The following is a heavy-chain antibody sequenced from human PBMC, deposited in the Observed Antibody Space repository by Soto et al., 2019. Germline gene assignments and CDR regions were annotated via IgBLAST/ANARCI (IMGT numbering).Heavy chain of an antibody. CDR2: RNRDGSST. Sequence: GGSLRLSCAASGFTFSSYWMHWVRQAPGKGLVWVSRRNRDGSSTSYADSVNGRFTISRDSAKNTLYLQMNSMRAEDTAVYYCERGAREFDYWGQGPLVTVSS. J-gene: IGHJ4*02. D-gene: IGHD1-26*01. CDR3: ERGAREFDY. CDR1: GFTFSSYW. V-gene: IGHV3-74*01.